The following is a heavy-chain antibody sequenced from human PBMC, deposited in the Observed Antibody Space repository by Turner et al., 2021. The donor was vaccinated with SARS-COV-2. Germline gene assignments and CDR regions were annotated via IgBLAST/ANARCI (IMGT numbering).Heavy chain of an antibody. D-gene: IGHD2-15*01. J-gene: IGHJ6*02. CDR2: IYYSGSA. CDR3: ATRGVDIVVAVAAIDSPQGGMDV. CDR1: GGSISSSSYY. V-gene: IGHV4-39*01. Sequence: QLQLQESGPGLVKPSETLPPPSTVSGGSISSSSYYWGWIRQPPGKGLEWIGNIYYSGSAYYNPSLKSRVTISVDTSKNQFSLKLSSVTAADTAVYYCATRGVDIVVAVAAIDSPQGGMDVWGQGTTVTVSS.